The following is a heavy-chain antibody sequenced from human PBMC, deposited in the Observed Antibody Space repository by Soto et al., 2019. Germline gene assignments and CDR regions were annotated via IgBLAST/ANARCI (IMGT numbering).Heavy chain of an antibody. CDR1: GFTFSSYA. Sequence: GGSLRLSCVASGFTFSSYAMSWVRQAPGKGLEWVSAITGDGGDTFHADSVRGRLTISRDNSRNTLYLQMDSLRAEDTALYYCAKGSATSRPYYFDYWGQGTLVTV. CDR3: AKGSATSRPYYFDY. CDR2: ITGDGGDT. J-gene: IGHJ4*02. V-gene: IGHV3-23*01.